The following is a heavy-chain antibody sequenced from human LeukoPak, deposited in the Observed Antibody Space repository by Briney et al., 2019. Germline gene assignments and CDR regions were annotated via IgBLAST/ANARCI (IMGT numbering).Heavy chain of an antibody. CDR3: ASPSGSYSDAFDI. D-gene: IGHD1-26*01. CDR1: GYTFTGHY. CDR2: ITPFNGNT. J-gene: IGHJ3*02. V-gene: IGHV1-45*02. Sequence: GTSVKVSCKASGYTFTGHYIHWVRQAPGQALEWMGWITPFNGNTNYARKFQDRVTITRDRSMSTAYMELSSLRSEDTAMYYCASPSGSYSDAFDIWGQGTMVTVSS.